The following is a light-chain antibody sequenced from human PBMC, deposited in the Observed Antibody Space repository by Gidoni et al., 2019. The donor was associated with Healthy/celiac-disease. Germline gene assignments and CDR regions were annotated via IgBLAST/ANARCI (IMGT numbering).Light chain of an antibody. CDR1: QDIRNY. CDR3: QQYDNLPPLT. CDR2: DAS. Sequence: DIQMTQSPSSLSASVGDRVTITCQASQDIRNYLNWYQQKPGKAPKLLIDDASNLETGVPSRFSGSGSGTDFTFTISSLQPKDIATYYCQQYDNLPPLTYGGGTKVEIK. J-gene: IGKJ4*01. V-gene: IGKV1-33*01.